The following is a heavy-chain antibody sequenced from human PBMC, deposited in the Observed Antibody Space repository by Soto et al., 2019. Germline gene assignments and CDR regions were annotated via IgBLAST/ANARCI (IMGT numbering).Heavy chain of an antibody. CDR2: IGAYNGNT. J-gene: IGHJ3*02. D-gene: IGHD6-13*01. CDR3: ARDQGQQLPGRGAFDI. V-gene: IGHV1-18*01. CDR1: GYTFTSYG. Sequence: GASVKVSCKASGYTFTSYGISWVRQAPGQGLEWMGWIGAYNGNTNYAQKLQGRVTMTTDTSTSTAYMELRSLRSDDTAVYYCARDQGQQLPGRGAFDIWGQGTMVTVSS.